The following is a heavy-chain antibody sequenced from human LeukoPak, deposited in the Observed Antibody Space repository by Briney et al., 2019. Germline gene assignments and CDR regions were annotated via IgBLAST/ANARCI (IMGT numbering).Heavy chain of an antibody. CDR2: INHSGST. D-gene: IGHD3-3*01. V-gene: IGHV4-39*07. J-gene: IGHJ6*03. CDR3: ARGWGFWSGYYTQYYYYYYMDV. CDR1: GGSISSSSYY. Sequence: SETLSLTCTVSGGSISSSSYYWGRIRQPPGKGLEWIGEINHSGSTNYNPSLKSRVTISVDTSKNQFSLKLSSVTAADTAVYYCARGWGFWSGYYTQYYYYYYMDVWGKGTTVTVSS.